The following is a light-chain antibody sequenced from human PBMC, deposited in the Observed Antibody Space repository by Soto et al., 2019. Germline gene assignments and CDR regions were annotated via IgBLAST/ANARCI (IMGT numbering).Light chain of an antibody. J-gene: IGLJ2*01. CDR3: SSYTSASASVI. V-gene: IGLV2-14*03. Sequence: QSALTQPASVSGSPGQSITLSCTGTSSDVGGYNYVSWYQQHPGKAPKLVIYEVSNRPSGVSNRFSGSKSGNTASLTISGLQADDEADYFCSSYTSASASVIFGGGTKVTVL. CDR2: EVS. CDR1: SSDVGGYNY.